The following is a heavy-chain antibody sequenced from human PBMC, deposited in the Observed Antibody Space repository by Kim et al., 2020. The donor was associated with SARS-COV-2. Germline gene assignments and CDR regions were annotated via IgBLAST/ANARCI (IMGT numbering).Heavy chain of an antibody. CDR1: GGSFSGYY. V-gene: IGHV4-34*01. CDR2: INHSGST. CDR3: ARGRRIRAYFDY. Sequence: SETLSLTCAVYGGSFSGYYWSWIRQPPGKGLEWIGEINHSGSTNYNPSLKSRVTISVDTSKNQFSLKLSSVTAADTAVYYCARGRRIRAYFDYWGQGTLV. J-gene: IGHJ4*02. D-gene: IGHD2-15*01.